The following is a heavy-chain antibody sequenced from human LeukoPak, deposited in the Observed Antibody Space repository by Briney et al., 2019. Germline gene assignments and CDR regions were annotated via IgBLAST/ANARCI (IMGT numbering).Heavy chain of an antibody. CDR1: GDSINSLDL. CDR3: AGLVGRYSSGLYYYYFDY. J-gene: IGHJ4*02. D-gene: IGHD3-22*01. CDR2: MYLSGTT. Sequence: SGTLSLTCTVSGDSINSLDLWSWARQPPGKGLEWIGEMYLSGTTHSNSSVKSRVTISIDKSKNQFFLNLSSVTAADTAVYYCAGLVGRYSSGLYYYYFDYWGQGTLVTVSS. V-gene: IGHV4-4*02.